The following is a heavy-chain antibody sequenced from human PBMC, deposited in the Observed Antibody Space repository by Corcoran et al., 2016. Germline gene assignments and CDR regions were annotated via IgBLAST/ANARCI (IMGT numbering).Heavy chain of an antibody. CDR1: GGSFSGYY. J-gene: IGHJ3*02. Sequence: QVQLQQWGAGLLKPSETLSLTCAVYGGSFSGYYWSWIRQPPGKGLEWIGEINHSGSTNYNPSLKSRVTISVDTSKNQFSLKLSSVTAADTAVYYCAPISGSYYNDAVDIWGQGTMVTVSS. CDR3: APISGSYYNDAVDI. V-gene: IGHV4-34*01. D-gene: IGHD1-26*01. CDR2: INHSGST.